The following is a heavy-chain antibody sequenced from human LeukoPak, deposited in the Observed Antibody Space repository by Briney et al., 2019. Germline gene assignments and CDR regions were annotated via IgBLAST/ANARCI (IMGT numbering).Heavy chain of an antibody. V-gene: IGHV1-2*02. Sequence: ASVKVSCKASGYTFTGYYMHWVRQAPGQGLEWMGWINPNSGGTNYAQKFQGRVTMTRDTSISTAYMELSRLRSDDTAVYYCAKAAAGSQHSYYYYYYMDVWGNGTTVTVSS. J-gene: IGHJ6*03. CDR2: INPNSGGT. D-gene: IGHD6-13*01. CDR3: AKAAAGSQHSYYYYYYMDV. CDR1: GYTFTGYY.